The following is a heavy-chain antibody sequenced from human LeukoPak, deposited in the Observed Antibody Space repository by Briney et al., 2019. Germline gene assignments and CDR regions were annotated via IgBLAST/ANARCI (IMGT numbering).Heavy chain of an antibody. CDR3: ARAFALGGAMVTSYWFDP. D-gene: IGHD5-18*01. CDR2: INPNSGGA. CDR1: GYTFTGYY. Sequence: ASVKVSCKASGYTFTGYYMHWVRQAPGQGLEWMGWINPNSGGANYAQKFQGRVTMTRDTSISTAYMELSRLRSDDTAVYYCARAFALGGAMVTSYWFDPWGQGTLVTVSS. V-gene: IGHV1-2*02. J-gene: IGHJ5*02.